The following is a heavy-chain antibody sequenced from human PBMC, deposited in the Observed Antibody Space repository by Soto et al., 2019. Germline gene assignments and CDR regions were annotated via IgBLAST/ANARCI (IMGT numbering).Heavy chain of an antibody. CDR1: GGSISSSSYY. D-gene: IGHD3-10*01. Sequence: QLQLQESGPGLVKPSETLSLTCTVSGGSISSSSYYWGWIRQPPGKGLEWIGSINYSGSTYYNPSLKSRVTISVDTSQNQFSLKLSSVTAADTAVYYCARHPIPPYYYGSRGDFDLWGRGTLVTVSS. J-gene: IGHJ2*01. CDR3: ARHPIPPYYYGSRGDFDL. V-gene: IGHV4-39*01. CDR2: INYSGST.